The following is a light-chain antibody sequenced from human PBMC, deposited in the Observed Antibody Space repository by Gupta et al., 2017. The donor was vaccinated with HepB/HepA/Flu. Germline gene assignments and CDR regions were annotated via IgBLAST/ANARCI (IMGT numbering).Light chain of an antibody. CDR3: QQDENTTCS. Sequence: DLVMAQSPDSLAVSLGERATINCKSSQSILYRSNNKNYLAWYQQKPGQPPKLLIYWASTRESGVPDRCSGSGSGTDFTLTISSLQAEDVAVYYGQQDENTTCSCGQGPTVEIK. CDR1: QSILYRSNNKNY. V-gene: IGKV4-1*01. CDR2: WAS. J-gene: IGKJ2*04.